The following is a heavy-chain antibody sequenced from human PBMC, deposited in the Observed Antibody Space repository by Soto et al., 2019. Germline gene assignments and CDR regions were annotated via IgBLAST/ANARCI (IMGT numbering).Heavy chain of an antibody. J-gene: IGHJ4*02. D-gene: IGHD3-3*01. V-gene: IGHV4-34*01. Sequence: SETLSLTCVVYGGSFSGYYWSWIRQPPGKGLEWIGEINHSGSTNYNPSLKSRVTISVDTSKNQFSLKLRSVTAADTAVYYCARPHRFWSGYTLDYWGQGTLVTVSS. CDR3: ARPHRFWSGYTLDY. CDR2: INHSGST. CDR1: GGSFSGYY.